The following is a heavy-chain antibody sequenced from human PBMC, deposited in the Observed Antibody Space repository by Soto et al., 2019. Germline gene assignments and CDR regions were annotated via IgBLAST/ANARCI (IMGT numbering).Heavy chain of an antibody. CDR1: GFTFSSYS. CDR2: ISSSSSYI. V-gene: IGHV3-21*04. J-gene: IGHJ6*02. Sequence: GGSLRLSCAASGFTFSSYSMNWVRQAPGKGLEWVSSISSSSSYIYYADSVKGRFTISRDNAKNSLYLQMNSLRAEETAVYYCARDQGITTFGVYSMYYYGMDVWGQGTTVTVSS. CDR3: ARDQGITTFGVYSMYYYGMDV. D-gene: IGHD3-3*01.